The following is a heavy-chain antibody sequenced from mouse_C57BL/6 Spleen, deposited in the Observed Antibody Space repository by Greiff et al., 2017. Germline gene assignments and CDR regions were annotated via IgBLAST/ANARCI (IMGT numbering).Heavy chain of an antibody. V-gene: IGHV1-64*01. Sequence: QVQLQQPGAELVKPGASVKLSCKASGYTFTSYWMHWVKQRPGQGLEWIGMIHPNSGSTNYNEKVKSKATLTVDKSSSTAYMQLSSLTSEDSAVYYCAKIYNGYDSDYAMDYWGQGTSVTVSS. CDR1: GYTFTSYW. J-gene: IGHJ4*01. CDR3: AKIYNGYDSDYAMDY. CDR2: IHPNSGST. D-gene: IGHD2-3*01.